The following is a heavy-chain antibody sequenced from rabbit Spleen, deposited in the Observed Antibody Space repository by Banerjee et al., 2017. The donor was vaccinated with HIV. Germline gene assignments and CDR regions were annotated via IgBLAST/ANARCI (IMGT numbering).Heavy chain of an antibody. J-gene: IGHJ4*01. D-gene: IGHD6-1*01. CDR1: GFDFSSNA. CDR3: ARLFAYASYAGFGYATLDYFNL. CDR2: IYNGDGRT. V-gene: IGHV1S47*01. Sequence: QEQLVETGGGLVQPGGSLKLSCKASGFDFSSNAMCWVRQAPGKGLEWIACIYNGDGRTYYASWVNGRFTISRSTSLNTVTLQMTSLTAADTATYFCARLFAYASYAGFGYATLDYFNLWGQGTLVTVS.